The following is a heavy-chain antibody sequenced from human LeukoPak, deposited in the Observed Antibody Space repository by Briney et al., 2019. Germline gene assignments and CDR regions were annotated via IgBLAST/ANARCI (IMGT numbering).Heavy chain of an antibody. CDR2: ISAYNGNT. CDR1: GYTFTSYG. V-gene: IGHV1-18*01. D-gene: IGHD4-17*01. J-gene: IGHJ4*02. Sequence: GASVKVSCKASGYTFTSYGISWVRQAPGQGLEWMGWISAYNGNTNYAQKVQGRVTMTTDTSTSTAYMELRSRRSDDTAVYYCARGGGKTTVTRLWDYWGQGTLVTVSS. CDR3: ARGGGKTTVTRLWDY.